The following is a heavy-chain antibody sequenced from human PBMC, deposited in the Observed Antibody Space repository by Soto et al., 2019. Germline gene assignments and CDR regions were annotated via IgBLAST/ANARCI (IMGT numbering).Heavy chain of an antibody. CDR1: GGSISSGGYY. Sequence: PSETLSLTCTVSGGSISSGGYYWSWIRQHPGKSLEWIGYIYYSGSTYYNPSLKSRVTISVDTSKNQFSLKLSSVTAADTAVYYCARDQGAARPVFWFDPWGQVTLVTVSS. J-gene: IGHJ5*02. V-gene: IGHV4-31*03. D-gene: IGHD6-6*01. CDR3: ARDQGAARPVFWFDP. CDR2: IYYSGST.